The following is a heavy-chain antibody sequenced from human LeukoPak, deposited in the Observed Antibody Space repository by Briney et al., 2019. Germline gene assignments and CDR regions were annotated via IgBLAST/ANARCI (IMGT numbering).Heavy chain of an antibody. CDR2: IHTSGST. J-gene: IGHJ4*02. Sequence: SETLSLTCTVSGDSISNYYWSWIRQPAGKGLEWIGRIHTSGSTNYNPSLKSRVTTSVDTSKDQFSLNLTSVTAADTAVYYCARGPSGYEVTITNWGQGTLVTVSS. D-gene: IGHD5-12*01. V-gene: IGHV4-4*07. CDR3: ARGPSGYEVTITN. CDR1: GDSISNYY.